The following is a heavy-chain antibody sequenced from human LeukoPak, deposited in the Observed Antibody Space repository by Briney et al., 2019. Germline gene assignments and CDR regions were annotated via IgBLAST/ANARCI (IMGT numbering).Heavy chain of an antibody. CDR1: GFTFSSYG. J-gene: IGHJ4*02. CDR3: ARGRREYSYTRITVAGGSSDY. D-gene: IGHD6-19*01. V-gene: IGHV3-30*02. Sequence: GGSLRLSCAASGFTFSSYGMHWVRQAPGKGLEWVAFIRYDGSNKYYADSVKGRFTISRDNSKNTLYLQMNSLRAEDTAVYYCARGRREYSYTRITVAGGSSDYWGQGTLVTVSS. CDR2: IRYDGSNK.